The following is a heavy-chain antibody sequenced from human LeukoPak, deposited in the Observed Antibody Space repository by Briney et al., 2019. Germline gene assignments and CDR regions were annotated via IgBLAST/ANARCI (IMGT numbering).Heavy chain of an antibody. J-gene: IGHJ4*02. CDR3: AKDTLSSRTVNYFDY. Sequence: GGSLRLSCAASGFTLSSYAMSWVRQAPGKGLEWVSGISASGGSTYYADSVKGRFTISRDNSKNTLYLQMNSLRAEDTAVYYCAKDTLSSRTVNYFDYWGQGTLVTVSS. V-gene: IGHV3-23*01. CDR2: ISASGGST. CDR1: GFTLSSYA. D-gene: IGHD4-17*01.